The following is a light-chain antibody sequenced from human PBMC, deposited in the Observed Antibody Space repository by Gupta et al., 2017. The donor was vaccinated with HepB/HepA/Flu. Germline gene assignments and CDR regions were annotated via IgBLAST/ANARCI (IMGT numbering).Light chain of an antibody. CDR2: GNS. V-gene: IGLV1-40*01. CDR1: SSNIGAGYD. Sequence: QSVLTQPPSVSGAPGQRVPIPCPGSSSNIGAGYDVHWYQQLPGTAPKLLIYGNSNRPSGVPDRFSGSKSGTSASLAITGLQAEDEADYYCQSYDSSNWVFGGGTKLTVL. J-gene: IGLJ3*02. CDR3: QSYDSSNWV.